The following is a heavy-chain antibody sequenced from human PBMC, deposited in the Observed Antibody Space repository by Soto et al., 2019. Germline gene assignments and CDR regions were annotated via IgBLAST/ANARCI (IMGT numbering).Heavy chain of an antibody. V-gene: IGHV1-69*02. CDR3: ARYCSGGSCYSAAFDI. D-gene: IGHD2-15*01. CDR1: GGTFSIYT. J-gene: IGHJ3*02. Sequence: SVKVSCKASGGTFSIYTIIWVRQAPGQGLEWMGRIIPILGIANYAQKFQGRVTITADKSTSTAYMELSSLRSEDTAVYYCARYCSGGSCYSAAFDIWGQGTMVTVSS. CDR2: IIPILGIA.